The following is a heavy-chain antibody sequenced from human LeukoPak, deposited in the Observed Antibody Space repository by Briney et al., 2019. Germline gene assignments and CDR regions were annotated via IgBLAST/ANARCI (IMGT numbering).Heavy chain of an antibody. V-gene: IGHV3-30*04. J-gene: IGHJ4*02. CDR3: ARESYSGYE. CDR2: ISYDGSNK. Sequence: GGSLRLSCAASGFTFSSYAMHWVRQAPGKGLEWVAVISYDGSNKYYADSVKGRFTISRDNSKNTLYLQTNSLRAEDTAVYYCARESYSGYEWGQGTLVTVSS. D-gene: IGHD5-12*01. CDR1: GFTFSSYA.